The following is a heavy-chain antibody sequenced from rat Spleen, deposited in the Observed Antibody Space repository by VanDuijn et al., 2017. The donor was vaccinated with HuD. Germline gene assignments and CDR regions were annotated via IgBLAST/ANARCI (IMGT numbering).Heavy chain of an antibody. Sequence: EVQLVESGGGLVQPGRSLKVSCAASGFTFSDYYMAWVRQAPTKGLEWVAYISTGVGNTYYRDSVKGRFTISRDNAKNTQYLQMDSLRSEDTATYYCTRGYVMDAWGQGASVTVSS. V-gene: IGHV5S13*01. J-gene: IGHJ4*01. CDR3: TRGYVMDA. CDR1: GFTFSDYY. CDR2: ISTGVGNT.